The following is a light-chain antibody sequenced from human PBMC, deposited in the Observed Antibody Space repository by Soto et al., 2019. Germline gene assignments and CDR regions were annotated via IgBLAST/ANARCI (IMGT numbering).Light chain of an antibody. J-gene: IGKJ3*01. CDR2: RAS. CDR3: QHYETSSGT. Sequence: DIQLTQSPSSLSASVGDRVTITCRASQIISTWLAWYQQKSGEAPKLLIYRASNLVSGVPSWFSGSGSGTEFPLTISGLQSDDLSIDYCQHYETSSGTFGPGTKVDL. V-gene: IGKV1-5*03. CDR1: QIISTW.